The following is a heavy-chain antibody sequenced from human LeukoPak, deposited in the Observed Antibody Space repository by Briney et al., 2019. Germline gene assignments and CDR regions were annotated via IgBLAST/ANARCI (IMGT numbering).Heavy chain of an antibody. CDR1: GFTFSSYW. CDR3: ARDRFCTSASCYKDY. D-gene: IGHD2-2*02. J-gene: IGHJ4*02. V-gene: IGHV3-7*01. Sequence: QPGGSLRLSCAASGFTFSSYWMGWVRQAPGKGLEWVANIKPDGSEKYYVDSVKGRFTISRDNAKNSLYLQMNSLRAEDTAVYYCARDRFCTSASCYKDYWGQGTLVTVSS. CDR2: IKPDGSEK.